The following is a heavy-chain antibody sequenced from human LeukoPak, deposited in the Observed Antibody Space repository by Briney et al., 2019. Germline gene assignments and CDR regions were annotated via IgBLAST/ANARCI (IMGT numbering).Heavy chain of an antibody. CDR3: ARDSKRWLQLRGVIDY. V-gene: IGHV3-7*01. CDR1: GFTFSSYW. D-gene: IGHD5-24*01. CDR2: IKQDGSEK. Sequence: GGSLRLSCAASGFTFSSYWMSWVRQAPGKGLEWVANIKQDGSEKYYVDSVKGRFTISRDNAKNSLYLQMNSLRAEDTAVYYCARDSKRWLQLRGVIDYWGQGTLVTVSS. J-gene: IGHJ4*02.